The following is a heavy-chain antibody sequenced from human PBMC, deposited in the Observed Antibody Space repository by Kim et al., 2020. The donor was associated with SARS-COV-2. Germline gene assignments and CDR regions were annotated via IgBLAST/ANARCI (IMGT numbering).Heavy chain of an antibody. CDR3: ARAGYVDVTGYPF. D-gene: IGHD1-20*01. Sequence: NYAQRFQGRVTMTTDTSTRTAYMELRSLRSDDTAVYYCARAGYVDVTGYPFWGQGTQVTVSS. V-gene: IGHV1-18*01. J-gene: IGHJ4*02.